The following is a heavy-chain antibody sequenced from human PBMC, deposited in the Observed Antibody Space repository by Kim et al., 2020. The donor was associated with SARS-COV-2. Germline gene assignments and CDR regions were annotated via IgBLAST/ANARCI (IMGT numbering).Heavy chain of an antibody. CDR1: GYTLTTSS. D-gene: IGHD1-26*01. Sequence: ASVKVSCKASGYTLTTSSMHWVRQAPGKGLEWMGGVDPEDGETIYAQKFQGRVTMTEDTSTDTAHMELSSLRSEDTAAYYCATVCGISEAGSLLDYWDEG. V-gene: IGHV1-24*01. CDR2: VDPEDGET. CDR3: ATVCGISEAGSLLDY. J-gene: IGHJ4*02.